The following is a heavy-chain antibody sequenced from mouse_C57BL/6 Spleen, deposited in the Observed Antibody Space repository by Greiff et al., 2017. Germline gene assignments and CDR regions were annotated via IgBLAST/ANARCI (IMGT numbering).Heavy chain of an antibody. Sequence: QVQLKESGPELVKPGASVKISCKASGYAFSSSWMNWVKQRPGKGLEWIGRIYPGDGATNYNGKFKGKATLTADKSSSTAYMQLSSLTSEDSAVYFCARSGQLRLSWFAYWGQGTLVTVSA. CDR2: IYPGDGAT. D-gene: IGHD3-2*02. CDR3: ARSGQLRLSWFAY. J-gene: IGHJ3*01. CDR1: GYAFSSSW. V-gene: IGHV1-82*01.